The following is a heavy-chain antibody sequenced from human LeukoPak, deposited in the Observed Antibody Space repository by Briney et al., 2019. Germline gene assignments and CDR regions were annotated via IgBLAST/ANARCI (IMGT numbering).Heavy chain of an antibody. J-gene: IGHJ1*01. CDR3: AKEKRSGWYGPISEYFQH. D-gene: IGHD6-19*01. V-gene: IGHV3-43*02. CDR1: GFTFDDYA. CDR2: ISGDGGST. Sequence: GGPLRLSCAASGFTFDDYAMHWVRQAPGKGLEWVSLISGDGGSTYYADSVKGRFTISRDNSKNSLYLQMNSLRTEDTALYYCAKEKRSGWYGPISEYFQHWGQGTLVTVSS.